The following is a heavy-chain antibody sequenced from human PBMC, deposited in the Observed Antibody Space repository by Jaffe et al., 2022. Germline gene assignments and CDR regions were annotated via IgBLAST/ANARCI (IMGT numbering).Heavy chain of an antibody. D-gene: IGHD3-10*01. CDR3: ARMWFGADRFDY. CDR1: GGSISSYY. J-gene: IGHJ4*02. V-gene: IGHV4-59*01. CDR2: IYYSGST. Sequence: QVQLQESGPGLVKPSETLSLTCTVSGGSISSYYWSWIRQPPGKGLEWIGYIYYSGSTNYNPSLKSRVTISVDTSKNQFSLKLSSVTAADTAVYYCARMWFGADRFDYWGQGTLVTVSS.